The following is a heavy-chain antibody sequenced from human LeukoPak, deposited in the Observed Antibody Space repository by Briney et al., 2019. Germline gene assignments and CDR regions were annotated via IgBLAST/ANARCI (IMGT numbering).Heavy chain of an antibody. CDR1: GFTFSSYG. D-gene: IGHD3-22*01. CDR2: ISYDGSNK. Sequence: PGGSLRLSCAASGFTFSSYGMHWVRQAPGKGLEWVAVISYDGSNKYYADSVKGRFTISRDNSKNTLYLQMNSLRAEDTAVYYCAKFAISAPYYYDNSGYDFDYWGQGTLVTVSS. V-gene: IGHV3-30*18. CDR3: AKFAISAPYYYDNSGYDFDY. J-gene: IGHJ4*02.